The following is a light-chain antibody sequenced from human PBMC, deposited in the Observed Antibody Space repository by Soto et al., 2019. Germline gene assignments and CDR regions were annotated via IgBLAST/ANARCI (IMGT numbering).Light chain of an antibody. V-gene: IGKV1-5*03. CDR1: QSISSW. CDR2: KAA. J-gene: IGKJ2*01. CDR3: QQYKSYASMYL. Sequence: DIQMTQSPSTLYVSVGDRVTITCRASQSISSWLAWYQQKPGKSPKRLIYKAASLESGVQSRFSGSGSGTVFTLTISSLKPDDFATYYCQQYKSYASMYLFGHGTKREIK.